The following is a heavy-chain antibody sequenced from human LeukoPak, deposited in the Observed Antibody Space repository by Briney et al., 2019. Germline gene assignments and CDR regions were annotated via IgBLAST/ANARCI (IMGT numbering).Heavy chain of an antibody. CDR1: GYTFTGYY. J-gene: IGHJ4*02. V-gene: IGHV1-2*02. CDR2: INPNSGGT. D-gene: IGHD1-26*01. Sequence: ASVKVSCKASGYTFTGYYMHWVRQAPGQGLEWMGWINPNSGGTNYAQKFQGRVTMSRDTSISTAYMELSRPRSDDTAVYYCARERPRAPPSGSYSPVDYWGQGTLVTVSS. CDR3: ARERPRAPPSGSYSPVDY.